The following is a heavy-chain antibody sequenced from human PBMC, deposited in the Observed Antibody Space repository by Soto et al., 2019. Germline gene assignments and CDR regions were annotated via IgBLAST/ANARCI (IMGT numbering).Heavy chain of an antibody. CDR3: ARDPWELLGAFDI. Sequence: QVQLVESGGGVVQPGMSMRLSCAASGFTFSSYAMHWVRQAPGKGLEWVAVISYDGSNKYYADSVKGLFTISRDNSKNTLYLQMNSLRAKDTAVYYCARDPWELLGAFDIWGQGTMFTVSS. CDR2: ISYDGSNK. CDR1: GFTFSSYA. D-gene: IGHD1-26*01. V-gene: IGHV3-30-3*01. J-gene: IGHJ3*02.